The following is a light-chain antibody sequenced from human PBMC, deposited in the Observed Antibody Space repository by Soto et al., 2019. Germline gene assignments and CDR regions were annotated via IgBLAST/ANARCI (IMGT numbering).Light chain of an antibody. Sequence: QAVVTQRASVSGSPGQSITISCTGTSSDVGGYDFVSWYQHHPGKAPKLIIYDVSNRPSGLSTRFSGSKSGNTASLTISGLQTDDEADYYCSSYTSSHTRVFGTGTKLTVL. CDR1: SSDVGGYDF. CDR3: SSYTSSHTRV. J-gene: IGLJ1*01. V-gene: IGLV2-14*01. CDR2: DVS.